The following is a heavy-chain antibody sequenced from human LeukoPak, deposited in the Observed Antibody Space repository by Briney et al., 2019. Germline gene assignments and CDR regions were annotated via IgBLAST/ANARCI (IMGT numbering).Heavy chain of an antibody. CDR1: GFTFTSYG. J-gene: IGHJ4*02. Sequence: GGSLTLSCAASGFTFTSYGMHWVRQPPGKGLEWVALITYGGYYKYYSDSVKGRFTTSSDTSKNTLYLQMNSLRAEDTAVYYCARDLSPVVRASSMGYWGQGTLVSVSS. CDR3: ARDLSPVVRASSMGY. CDR2: ITYGGYYK. D-gene: IGHD3-10*01. V-gene: IGHV3-30*03.